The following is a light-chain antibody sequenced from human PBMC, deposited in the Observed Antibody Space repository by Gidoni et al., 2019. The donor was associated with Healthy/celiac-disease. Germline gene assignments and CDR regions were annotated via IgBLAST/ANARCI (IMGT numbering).Light chain of an antibody. Sequence: DIQMPQSPSSLSASVGDRVTITCRASQSISSYLNWYQQKPGKAPKLLIYAASSLQSGVPSRFSGSGSGTDFTLTISSLQPEEFATYYCQQSYSTPWTFGQXTKVEIK. V-gene: IGKV1-39*01. CDR2: AAS. J-gene: IGKJ1*01. CDR3: QQSYSTPWT. CDR1: QSISSY.